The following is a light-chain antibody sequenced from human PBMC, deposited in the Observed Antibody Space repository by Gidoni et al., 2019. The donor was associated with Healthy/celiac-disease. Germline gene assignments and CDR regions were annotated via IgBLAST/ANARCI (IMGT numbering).Light chain of an antibody. J-gene: IGKJ5*01. CDR2: DAS. Sequence: EIVVTKSPATLSLTPGERATLSSRASPSFSSYFAWYPQKPGQAPRLLIYDASNRATGIPARFSGSGYGTDFTLTISSLEPEDFAVYYCQQRSNWPPPITFGQGTRLEIK. V-gene: IGKV3-11*01. CDR3: QQRSNWPPPIT. CDR1: PSFSSY.